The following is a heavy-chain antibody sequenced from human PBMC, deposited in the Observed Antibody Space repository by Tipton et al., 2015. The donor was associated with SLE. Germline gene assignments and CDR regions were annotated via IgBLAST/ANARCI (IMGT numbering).Heavy chain of an antibody. V-gene: IGHV4-34*01. J-gene: IGHJ5*01. D-gene: IGHD3-10*01. CDR2: IDHIRSA. CDR1: GGSFSNYF. CDR3: ARLVGAHVVRGVLRNSWFDS. Sequence: TLSLTCAVYGGSFSNYFWTWIRQPPGKGLEWIGEIDHIRSANYNPSLKSRLTMSVDTSKNQFSLNLASVTAADTAVYYCARLVGAHVVRGVLRNSWFDSWGQGSLVTVSP.